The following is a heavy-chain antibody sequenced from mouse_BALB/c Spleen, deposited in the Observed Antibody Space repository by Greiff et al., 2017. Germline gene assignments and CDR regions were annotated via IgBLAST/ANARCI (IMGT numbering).Heavy chain of an antibody. J-gene: IGHJ2*01. V-gene: IGHV3-6*02. CDR2: ISYDGSN. Sequence: EVQLQQSGPGLVKPSQSLSLTCSVTGYSITSGYYWNWIRQFPGNKLEWMGYISYDGSNNYNPSLKNRISITRDTSKNQFFLKLNSVTTEDTATYYCARVPIPYYFDYWGQGTTLTVSS. CDR3: ARVPIPYYFDY. CDR1: GYSITSGYY.